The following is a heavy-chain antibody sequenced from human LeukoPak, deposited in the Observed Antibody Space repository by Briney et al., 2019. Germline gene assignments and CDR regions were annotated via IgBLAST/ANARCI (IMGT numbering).Heavy chain of an antibody. CDR2: MKPKRGKT. V-gene: IGHV1-8*03. Sequence: GGPVKVSRKGSGYPFTSYDIQWGRPGTGQGLEWMGWMKPKRGKTGYAQKFQGRVTIIRNTSISTAYMELSSLRSEDTAVYYCARGYGLRYVRGKTTKVLPTFLDYWGQGTLVTVSS. CDR3: ARGYGLRYVRGKTTKVLPTFLDY. D-gene: IGHD1-14*01. J-gene: IGHJ4*02. CDR1: GYPFTSYD.